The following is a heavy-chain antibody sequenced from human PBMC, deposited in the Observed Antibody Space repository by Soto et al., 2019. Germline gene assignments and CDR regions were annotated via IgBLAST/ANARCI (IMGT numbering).Heavy chain of an antibody. CDR1: GGSISSSSYY. CDR2: IYYSGST. J-gene: IGHJ5*02. V-gene: IGHV4-39*01. Sequence: SETLSLTCTVSGGSISSSSYYWGWIRQPPGKGLEWIGSIYYSGSTYYNPSLKSRVTISVDTSKNQFSLKLSSVTAADTAVYYCARALYCSGGSYVYNWFDPWGQGTLVTVSS. CDR3: ARALYCSGGSYVYNWFDP. D-gene: IGHD2-15*01.